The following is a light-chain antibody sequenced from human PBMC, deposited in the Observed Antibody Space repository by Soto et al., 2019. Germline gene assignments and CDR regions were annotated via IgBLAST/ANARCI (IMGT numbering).Light chain of an antibody. J-gene: IGLJ3*02. CDR3: QSYDSSLSGV. CDR1: SSNIGAGYD. CDR2: GNS. V-gene: IGLV1-40*01. Sequence: QSVLTQPPSVSGAPGQRVTISCTGSSSNIGAGYDVHWYQQLPGTAPKLLIYGNSNRPSGVPDRFSGSKSGTSASLAITGLQAEEEADYYSQSYDSSLSGVFGGGTKLTVL.